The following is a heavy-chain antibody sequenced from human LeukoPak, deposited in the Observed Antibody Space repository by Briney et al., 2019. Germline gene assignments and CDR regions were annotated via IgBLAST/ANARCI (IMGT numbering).Heavy chain of an antibody. CDR3: ARGVRGVIPYY. D-gene: IGHD3-10*01. CDR2: IYTSGST. V-gene: IGHV4-61*02. J-gene: IGHJ4*02. Sequence: PSETRSLSCTVAGGSISSGSYYGSWIPQPAGKGLEWIGRIYTSGSTNYNPSLKSRVTISVDTSKNQFSLKLSSVTAADTAVYYCARGVRGVIPYYWGQGTLVTVSS. CDR1: GGSISSGSYY.